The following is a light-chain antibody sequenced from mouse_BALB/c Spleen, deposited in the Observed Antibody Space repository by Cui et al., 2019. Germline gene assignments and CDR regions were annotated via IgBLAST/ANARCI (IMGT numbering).Light chain of an antibody. Sequence: QIVLTQSPAIMSASPGEKVTMTCSASSSVSYMYWYQQKPGSSPRLLIYDTSNLASGVPVRFSGSGSGTSYSLTISRMEAEDAATYYCKQWSSYPPTFGGGTKLEIK. V-gene: IGKV4-55*01. CDR1: SSVSY. CDR3: KQWSSYPPT. CDR2: DTS. J-gene: IGKJ2*01.